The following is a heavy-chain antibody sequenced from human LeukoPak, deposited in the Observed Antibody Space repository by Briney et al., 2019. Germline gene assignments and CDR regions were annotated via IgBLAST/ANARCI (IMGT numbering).Heavy chain of an antibody. CDR2: IYYSGST. CDR3: ARQSGYSSGWPFDY. Sequence: SQTLSLTCTVSGGSISSGDYYWGWIRQPPGKGLEWIGYIYYSGSTYYNPSLKSRVTLSVDTSKNQFSLKLSSVTAADTAVYYCARQSGYSSGWPFDYWGQGTLVTVSS. J-gene: IGHJ4*02. V-gene: IGHV4-30-4*08. D-gene: IGHD6-19*01. CDR1: GGSISSGDYY.